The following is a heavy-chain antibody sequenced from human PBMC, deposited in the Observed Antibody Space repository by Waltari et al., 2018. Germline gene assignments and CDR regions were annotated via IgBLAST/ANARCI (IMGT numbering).Heavy chain of an antibody. V-gene: IGHV1-2*02. Sequence: QVQLVQSGAEVKKPGASVKVSCKASGYTFTGYYMHWVRQAPGQGLEWMGWINPNSGGTNYAQKFQGRVTMTRDTSISTAYMELSRLRSDDTAVYYCARGPNGVVSSNWFDPWGQGTLVTVSS. D-gene: IGHD3-3*01. CDR1: GYTFTGYY. J-gene: IGHJ5*02. CDR3: ARGPNGVVSSNWFDP. CDR2: INPNSGGT.